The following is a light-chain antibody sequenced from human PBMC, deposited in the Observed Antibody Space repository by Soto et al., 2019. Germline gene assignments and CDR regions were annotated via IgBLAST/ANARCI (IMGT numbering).Light chain of an antibody. V-gene: IGLV2-14*01. CDR3: SSYTTSSLVV. CDR2: DVN. J-gene: IGLJ2*01. CDR1: SSDVGGYNY. Sequence: QSALTQPASVSGSPGQSITISCTGTSSDVGGYNYVSWYQQHPGKAPKLMIYDVNNRPSGVSNRFSGSKSGNTASLTISGLQDEEEADYYGSSYTTSSLVVFGGGTKLTVL.